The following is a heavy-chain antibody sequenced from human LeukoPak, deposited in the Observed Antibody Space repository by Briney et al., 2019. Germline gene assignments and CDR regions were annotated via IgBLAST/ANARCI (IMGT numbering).Heavy chain of an antibody. CDR1: GFTFSSYA. CDR3: AKATGGYSSPSGIDY. CDR2: ISGSGGST. V-gene: IGHV3-23*01. J-gene: IGHJ4*02. D-gene: IGHD6-6*01. Sequence: HPGGSLRLSCAASGFTFSSYAMSWVRQAPGKGLEWVSAISGSGGSTYYADSVKGRFTISRDNSKNTLYLQMNSLRAEDTAVYYCAKATGGYSSPSGIDYWGQGTLVTVSS.